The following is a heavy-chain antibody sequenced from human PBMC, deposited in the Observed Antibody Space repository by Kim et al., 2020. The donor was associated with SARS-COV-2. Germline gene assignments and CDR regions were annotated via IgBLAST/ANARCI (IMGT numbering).Heavy chain of an antibody. Sequence: ASVKVSCKASGYTFTSYYMHWVRQAPGQGLEWMGIINPSGGSTSYAQKFQGRVTMTRDTSTSTVYMELSSLRSEDTAVYYCAGEGCSSTSCYNAFDIWGQGTMVTVSS. D-gene: IGHD2-2*02. CDR2: INPSGGST. J-gene: IGHJ3*02. CDR3: AGEGCSSTSCYNAFDI. V-gene: IGHV1-46*01. CDR1: GYTFTSYY.